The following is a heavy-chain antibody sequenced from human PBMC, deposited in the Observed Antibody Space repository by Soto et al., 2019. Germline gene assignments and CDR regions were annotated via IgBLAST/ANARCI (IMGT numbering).Heavy chain of an antibody. CDR3: ARVARMVRGVIIRDYFDY. CDR2: IYHSGST. Sequence: PSETLSLTCAVSGGSISSGGYSWSWIRQPPGKGLEWIGYIYHSGSTYYNPSLKSRVTISVDRSKNQFSLKPSSVTAADTAVYYCARVARMVRGVIIRDYFDYWGQGTLVTVSS. D-gene: IGHD3-10*01. CDR1: GGSISSGGYS. J-gene: IGHJ4*02. V-gene: IGHV4-30-2*01.